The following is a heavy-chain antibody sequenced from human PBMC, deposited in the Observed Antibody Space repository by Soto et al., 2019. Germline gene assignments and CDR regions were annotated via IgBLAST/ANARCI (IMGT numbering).Heavy chain of an antibody. CDR1: GYSFTIYW. J-gene: IGHJ6*02. V-gene: IGHV5-10-1*01. CDR2: IDPSDSYT. Sequence: GESLKISCNGSGYSFTIYWISWVRQMPGKGLEWMGRIDPSDSYTNYSPSFQGHVTISADKSISTAYLQWSSLKASDTAMYYCARHFPIVATAQGMDVWGQGTTVTVSS. CDR3: ARHFPIVATAQGMDV. D-gene: IGHD5-12*01.